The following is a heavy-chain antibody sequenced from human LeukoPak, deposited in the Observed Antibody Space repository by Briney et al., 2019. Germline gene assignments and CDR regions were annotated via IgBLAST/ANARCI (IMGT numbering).Heavy chain of an antibody. CDR2: LHHTRST. Sequence: PSETLSLTHAVSGYSIRSGYYWAWIRQPPGKGLEWIGSLHHTRSTYYNPSLKSRVTMSVDRSNNKFSLNLNSVTAADTAVYYCARDRESSPWELLLDYWGQGIVVTVSS. CDR3: ARDRESSPWELLLDY. V-gene: IGHV4-38-2*02. J-gene: IGHJ4*02. CDR1: GYSIRSGYY. D-gene: IGHD1-26*01.